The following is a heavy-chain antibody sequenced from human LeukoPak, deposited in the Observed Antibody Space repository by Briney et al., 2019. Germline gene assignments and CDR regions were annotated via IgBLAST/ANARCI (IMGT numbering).Heavy chain of an antibody. J-gene: IGHJ4*02. CDR1: SVSISSTSYY. Sequence: SETLSLTCTVSSVSISSTSYYWGWIRQPPGMGLEWIGSMYYSGSTYYNPSLKSRVTISVDTSKSQFSLKLNSVTAADTAVYYCAREMRSPRGGFDYWDQGTLVTVSS. CDR2: MYYSGST. V-gene: IGHV4-39*07. CDR3: AREMRSPRGGFDY. D-gene: IGHD3-10*01.